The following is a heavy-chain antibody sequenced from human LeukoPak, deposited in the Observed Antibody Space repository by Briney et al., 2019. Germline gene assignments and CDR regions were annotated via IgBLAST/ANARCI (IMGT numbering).Heavy chain of an antibody. Sequence: GGSLRLTCAASGFTFSRYWMSWVRQAPGKGLEWVANIKQDGSEKYYVDSVKGRFTISRDNAKNSLYLQMNSLRAEDTAVYYCARVGKGYVMDYWGQGTLVTVSS. J-gene: IGHJ4*02. CDR3: ARVGKGYVMDY. V-gene: IGHV3-7*01. D-gene: IGHD5-12*01. CDR1: GFTFSRYW. CDR2: IKQDGSEK.